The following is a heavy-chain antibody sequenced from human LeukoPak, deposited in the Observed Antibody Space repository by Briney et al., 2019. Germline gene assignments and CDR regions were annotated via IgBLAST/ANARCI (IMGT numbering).Heavy chain of an antibody. J-gene: IGHJ4*02. CDR3: AREYSSSRYDY. CDR1: RYAISSGYY. Sequence: PSETLSLTCTVSRYAISSGYYWGWIRQPPGKGLEWIGSIYHSGSTYYNSSLRSRVTISVDTSKNQFSLRLSSVTAADTAVYYCAREYSSSRYDYWGQGTLVSVSS. D-gene: IGHD2-2*01. CDR2: IYHSGST. V-gene: IGHV4-38-2*02.